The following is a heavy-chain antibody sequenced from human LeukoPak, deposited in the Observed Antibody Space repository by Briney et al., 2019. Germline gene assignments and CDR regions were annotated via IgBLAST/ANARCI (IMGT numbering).Heavy chain of an antibody. CDR2: IIPIFGTA. D-gene: IGHD3-10*01. Sequence: ASVKVSCKASVGTFSSYAISWVRQAPGQGLEWMGGIIPIFGTANYAQKFQGRVTITADESTSTAYMELSSLRSEDTAVYYCARTWFGELLVSNWFDPWGQGTLVTVSS. CDR1: VGTFSSYA. J-gene: IGHJ5*02. CDR3: ARTWFGELLVSNWFDP. V-gene: IGHV1-69*13.